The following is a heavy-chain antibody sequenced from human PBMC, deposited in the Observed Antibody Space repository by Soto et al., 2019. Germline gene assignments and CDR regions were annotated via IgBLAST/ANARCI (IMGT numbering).Heavy chain of an antibody. CDR2: ISSSGSTI. CDR1: GFTFSDYY. Sequence: QVQLVESGGGLVKPGGSLRLSCAASGFTFSDYYMSWIRQAPGKGLEWVSYISSSGSTIYYADSVKGRFTISRDNAKNSLYLQMNSMRAEDTAVYYCARVGLRFLEWRPQSTGHIWFDPWGQGTLVTVSS. V-gene: IGHV3-11*01. D-gene: IGHD3-3*01. CDR3: ARVGLRFLEWRPQSTGHIWFDP. J-gene: IGHJ5*02.